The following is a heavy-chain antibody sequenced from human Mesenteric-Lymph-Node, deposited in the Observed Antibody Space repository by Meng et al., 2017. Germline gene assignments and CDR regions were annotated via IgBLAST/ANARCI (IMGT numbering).Heavy chain of an antibody. CDR3: ARAYETHYWYFDL. CDR1: GYTFTSYY. V-gene: IGHV1-46*01. CDR2: INPSGGST. J-gene: IGHJ2*01. Sequence: QVQLVQAGAEVKKPGASMKVSSKASGYTFTSYYIHWVRQAPGQGLEWMGVINPSGGSTTYSQKFQGRLTMTRDTSTSTVYMELSSLRSEDTAVYYCARAYETHYWYFDLWGRGTLVTVFS. D-gene: IGHD3-22*01.